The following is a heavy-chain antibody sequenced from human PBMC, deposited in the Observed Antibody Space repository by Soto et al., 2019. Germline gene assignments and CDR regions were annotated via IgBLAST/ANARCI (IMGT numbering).Heavy chain of an antibody. CDR2: INPSGGST. J-gene: IGHJ6*02. CDR1: GYTFSSYY. Sequence: ASVKVSCKTSGYTFSSYYIHWVRQGPGQGLEWMGMINPSGGSTTHAQMFQGRVTMTRDTSTSTVYMDLSSLRSEDTAVYYCARDGAMRDYTYYYYYYGMDVWGQGTTVTVSS. CDR3: ARDGAMRDYTYYYYYYGMDV. D-gene: IGHD2-2*01. V-gene: IGHV1-46*01.